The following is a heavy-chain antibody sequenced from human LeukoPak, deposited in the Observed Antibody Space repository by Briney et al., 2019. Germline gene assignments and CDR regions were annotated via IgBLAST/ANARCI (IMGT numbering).Heavy chain of an antibody. CDR1: GFTFSSYG. CDR3: AKVYDGSEDLLFFDY. J-gene: IGHJ4*02. V-gene: IGHV3-30*18. CDR2: ISYDGSNK. D-gene: IGHD3-22*01. Sequence: GGSLRLSCAASGFTFSSYGMHWVRQAPGKGLEWVAVISYDGSNKYYADSVKGRFTISRDNSKNTLYLQMNSLRAEDTAVYYCAKVYDGSEDLLFFDYWGQGTLVTVSS.